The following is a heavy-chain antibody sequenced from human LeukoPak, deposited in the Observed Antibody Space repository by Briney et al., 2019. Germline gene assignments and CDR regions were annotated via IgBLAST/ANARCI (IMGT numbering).Heavy chain of an antibody. V-gene: IGHV3-21*01. J-gene: IGHJ3*02. CDR3: ARDGSYSSGWYEAFDI. D-gene: IGHD6-19*01. CDR2: ISSSSSHI. Sequence: PGGSLRLSCAASGFTFSSYSMNWVRQAPGNGLEWVSSISSSSSHIYYADSVKGRFTISRDNAKNSLYLQMNSLRAEDTAVYYCARDGSYSSGWYEAFDIWGQGTMVTVSS. CDR1: GFTFSSYS.